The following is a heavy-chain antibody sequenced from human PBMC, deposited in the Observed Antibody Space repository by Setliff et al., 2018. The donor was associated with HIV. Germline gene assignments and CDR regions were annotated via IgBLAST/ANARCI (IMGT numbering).Heavy chain of an antibody. CDR1: GGSTSSYY. CDR2: IYNSGST. CDR3: ARQASSGLRDVYFDY. D-gene: IGHD3-10*01. V-gene: IGHV4-59*08. Sequence: PSETLSLTCTVSGGSTSSYYWSWIRQPPGKGLEWIGYIYNSGSTNYNPSLKSRVTISVDTSKNQFSLKLSSVTAADTAVYYCARQASSGLRDVYFDYWGQGTRVTVS. J-gene: IGHJ4*02.